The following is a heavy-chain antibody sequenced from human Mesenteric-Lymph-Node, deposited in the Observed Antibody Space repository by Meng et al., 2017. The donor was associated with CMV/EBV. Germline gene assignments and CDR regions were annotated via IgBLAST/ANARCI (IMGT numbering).Heavy chain of an antibody. CDR3: ARGPAARYYYYYGMDV. CDR1: GFTFSDYY. J-gene: IGHJ6*02. Sequence: GESLKVSCEASGFTFSDYYITWIRQAPGKGLEWVSHISSSGTTKYYADSVRGRFTISRDNPKNSLYLQMNSLRADDTAVYYCARGPAARYYYYYGMDVWGQGTTVTVSS. V-gene: IGHV3-11*01. CDR2: ISSSGTTK. D-gene: IGHD2-2*01.